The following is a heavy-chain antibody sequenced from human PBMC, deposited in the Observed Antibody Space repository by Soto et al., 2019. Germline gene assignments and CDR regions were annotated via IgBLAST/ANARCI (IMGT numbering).Heavy chain of an antibody. CDR3: ARSGDLPYYYYGMDV. J-gene: IGHJ6*02. CDR1: GYTFTSYD. D-gene: IGHD4-17*01. CDR2: INAGNGNT. Sequence: ASVKVSCKASGYTFTSYDINWVRQAPGQRLEWMGWINAGNGNTKYSQKFQGRVTITTDTSTNTAYMEVRSLRSADMAVYYCARSGDLPYYYYGMDVWGQGTTVTVSS. V-gene: IGHV1-3*01.